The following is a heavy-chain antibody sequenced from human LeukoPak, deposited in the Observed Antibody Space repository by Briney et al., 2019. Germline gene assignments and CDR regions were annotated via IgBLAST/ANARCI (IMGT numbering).Heavy chain of an antibody. J-gene: IGHJ1*01. CDR1: GFTFSNYL. D-gene: IGHD4-11*01. V-gene: IGHV3-7*01. Sequence: GGCLRLSWAASGFTFSNYLMSWVRQAPGKGLEGVASIRPDGSDDHHMDSVKGRFTISRDKAENSLFLQMNSLRAEDTAVYYCARLMGGVTTYAYWGQGTLVTVSS. CDR2: IRPDGSDD. CDR3: ARLMGGVTTYAY.